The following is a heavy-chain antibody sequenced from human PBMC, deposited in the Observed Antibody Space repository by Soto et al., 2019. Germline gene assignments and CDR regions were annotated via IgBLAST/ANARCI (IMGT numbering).Heavy chain of an antibody. Sequence: PSVSLCDPCTVSGGFISNYCCNWIRQPAGKGLEWIGRIDTSGRTNYNSSLKSRVTMSVDTPKQEFSLKLSSVTAADTDLYYCAGVWHDVYRGLCDAWAQGTAGTVSS. V-gene: IGHV4-4*07. CDR1: GGFISNYC. D-gene: IGHD3-10*02. J-gene: IGHJ6*02. CDR3: AGVWHDVYRGLCDA. CDR2: IDTSGRT.